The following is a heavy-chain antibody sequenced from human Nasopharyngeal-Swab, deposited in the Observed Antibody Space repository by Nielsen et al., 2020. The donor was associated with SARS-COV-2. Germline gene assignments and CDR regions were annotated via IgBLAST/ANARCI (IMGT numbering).Heavy chain of an antibody. CDR3: ARIGYSSSSTDY. Sequence: GESLKISCAASGFTFSSYWMNWVRQAPGKGLEWVANINQDESVKYYVDSVKGRFTVSRDNAKDSLYLQMNSLRIEDTAVYFCARIGYSSSSTDYWGQGTLVTVSS. V-gene: IGHV3-7*01. D-gene: IGHD6-6*01. CDR1: GFTFSSYW. J-gene: IGHJ4*02. CDR2: INQDESVK.